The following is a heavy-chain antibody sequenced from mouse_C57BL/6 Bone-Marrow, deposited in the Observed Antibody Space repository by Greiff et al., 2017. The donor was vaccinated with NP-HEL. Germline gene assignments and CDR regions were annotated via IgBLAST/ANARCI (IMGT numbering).Heavy chain of an antibody. Sequence: QVQLKESGAELVKPGASVKISCKASGYAFSSYWMNWVKQRPGKGLEWIGQIYPGDGDTNYNGKFKGKATLTADKSSSTAYMQLSSLTSEDSAVYFCARSEAQAQAYWGQGTLVTVSA. D-gene: IGHD3-2*02. CDR3: ARSEAQAQAY. CDR2: IYPGDGDT. J-gene: IGHJ3*01. CDR1: GYAFSSYW. V-gene: IGHV1-80*01.